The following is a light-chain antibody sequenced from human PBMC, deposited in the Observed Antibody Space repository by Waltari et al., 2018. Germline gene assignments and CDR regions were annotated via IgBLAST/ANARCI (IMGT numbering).Light chain of an antibody. CDR1: QSVSRY. J-gene: IGKJ3*01. Sequence: DIVLSQSPATPSLSPGERATLPCRASQSVSRYLAWYQQKPGQAPRLLIYDASNRATGIPVRFSGSGSGTDFTLTISSLGPEDFAVYYCLQHSNWPRFTFGPGTKVDIK. CDR2: DAS. V-gene: IGKV3-11*01. CDR3: LQHSNWPRFT.